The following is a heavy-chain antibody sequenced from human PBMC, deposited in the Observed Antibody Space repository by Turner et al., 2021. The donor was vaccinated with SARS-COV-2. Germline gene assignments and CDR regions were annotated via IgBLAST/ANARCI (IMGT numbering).Heavy chain of an antibody. V-gene: IGHV1-69*10. CDR2: SVPFLGLS. Sequence: QVQLVQSGAEVKKPGSTVKVSCKASGDTFSNYAVSWVRQAPGQGLEWMGGSVPFLGLSHSAQRFHGRVTITADKSTSTSYMELSSLRSEDTAVYYCARASSYSGGWYGRHVDWYFDLWGRGTLVIVSS. CDR1: GDTFSNYA. CDR3: ARASSYSGGWYGRHVDWYFDL. J-gene: IGHJ2*01. D-gene: IGHD6-19*01.